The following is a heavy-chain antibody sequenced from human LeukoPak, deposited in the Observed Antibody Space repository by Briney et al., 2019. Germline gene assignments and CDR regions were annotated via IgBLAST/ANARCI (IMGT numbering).Heavy chain of an antibody. CDR3: ARDSSGNNWFDP. CDR1: GGSISSYY. J-gene: IGHJ5*02. D-gene: IGHD1-26*01. Sequence: SETLSLTCTVSGGSISSYYWSWIRQPPGKGLEWIGRIYTSGSTNYNPSLKSRVTISVDTSKNQFSLKLSSVTAADTAVYYCARDSSGNNWFDPWGQGTLVTVSS. CDR2: IYTSGST. V-gene: IGHV4-4*08.